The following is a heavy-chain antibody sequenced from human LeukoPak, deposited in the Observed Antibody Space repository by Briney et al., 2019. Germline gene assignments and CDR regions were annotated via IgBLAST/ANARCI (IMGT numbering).Heavy chain of an antibody. CDR1: GYTFTDYY. CDR3: ARDYGSGSYDFWFDP. CDR2: INPNSGDT. V-gene: IGHV1-2*04. J-gene: IGHJ5*02. Sequence: ASVKASCKASGYTFTDYYIHWVRQAPGQGLEWMGWINPNSGDTNYAQKFQGWVTMTRDTSINTAYIEVSRLRSDDTAVYYCARDYGSGSYDFWFDPWGQGTQVIVSS. D-gene: IGHD3-10*01.